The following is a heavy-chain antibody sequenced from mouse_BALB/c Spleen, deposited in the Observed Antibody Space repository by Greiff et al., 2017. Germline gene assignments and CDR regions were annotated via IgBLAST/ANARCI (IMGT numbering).Heavy chain of an antibody. Sequence: VQLKESGPELVKPGASVKISCKASGYSFTGYFMNWVMQSHGKSLEWIGRINPYNGDTFYNQKFKGKATLTVDKSSSTAHMELRSLASEDSAVYYCAREGTLYYFDYWGQGTTLTVSS. V-gene: IGHV1-20*02. J-gene: IGHJ2*01. CDR2: INPYNGDT. CDR1: GYSFTGYF. CDR3: AREGTLYYFDY. D-gene: IGHD2-14*01.